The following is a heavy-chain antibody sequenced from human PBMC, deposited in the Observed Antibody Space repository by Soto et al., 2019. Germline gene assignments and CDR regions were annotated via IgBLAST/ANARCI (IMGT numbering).Heavy chain of an antibody. CDR1: GFTFSSYD. J-gene: IGHJ4*02. V-gene: IGHV3-23*01. Sequence: EVQLLESGGGLVQPGGSLRLSCVGSGFTFSSYDMTWVRQAPGKGLEWVSSFSFYGRRDNTYYSDSVKGRFTISRDNSRNTVYLQIDNLTVEDPDHYYCAKSLYNDNGSPNDHWSQGTLVTVPS. D-gene: IGHD1-1*01. CDR3: AKSLYNDNGSPNDH. CDR2: FSFYGRRDNT.